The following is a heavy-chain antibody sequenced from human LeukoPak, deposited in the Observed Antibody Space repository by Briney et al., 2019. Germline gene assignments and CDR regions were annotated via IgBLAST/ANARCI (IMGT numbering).Heavy chain of an antibody. CDR3: ARAPGYSSSSGGLDP. J-gene: IGHJ5*02. CDR2: INHSGST. Sequence: SGTLSLTCAVYGGSFSGYYWSWIRQPPGKGLEWIGEINHSGSTNYNPSLKSRVTISVDTSKNQFSLKLSSVTAADTAVYYCARAPGYSSSSGGLDPWGQGTLVTVSS. D-gene: IGHD6-6*01. CDR1: GGSFSGYY. V-gene: IGHV4-34*01.